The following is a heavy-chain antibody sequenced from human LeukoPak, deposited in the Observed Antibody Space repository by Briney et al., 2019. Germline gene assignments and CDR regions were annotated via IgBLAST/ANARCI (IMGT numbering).Heavy chain of an antibody. Sequence: QPGRSLRLSCAASGFTFSSYGMHWVRQAPGKGLEWVAVISYDGSNKYYADSVKGRFTISRDNSKNTLYLQMNSLRAEDTAVYYCAKDRGGGRYYYGMDVWGQGTTVTVSS. D-gene: IGHD2-21*01. J-gene: IGHJ6*02. CDR1: GFTFSSYG. CDR2: ISYDGSNK. CDR3: AKDRGGGRYYYGMDV. V-gene: IGHV3-30*18.